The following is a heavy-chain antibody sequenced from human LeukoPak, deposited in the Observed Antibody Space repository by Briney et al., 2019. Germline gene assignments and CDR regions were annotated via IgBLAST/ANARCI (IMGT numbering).Heavy chain of an antibody. CDR2: ITGDSTTT. CDR3: AKMHGYFDY. CDR1: GLTFSNYG. Sequence: GGSLRLSCEASGLTFSNYGMSWVRQAPGKGLQWVSAITGDSTTTYYADSVKGRFTISRDNSKNMLYLQMSSLRAEDTAVYYCAKMHGYFDYWGQGALVPVSS. V-gene: IGHV3-23*01. J-gene: IGHJ4*02.